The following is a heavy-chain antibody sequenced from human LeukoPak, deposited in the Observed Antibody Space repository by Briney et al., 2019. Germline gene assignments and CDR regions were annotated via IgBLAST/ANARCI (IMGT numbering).Heavy chain of an antibody. V-gene: IGHV1-2*04. D-gene: IGHD6-19*01. CDR3: AREGGSGYSSGWYVEGHAFDI. CDR1: GYTFTGYY. CDR2: INPNSGGT. J-gene: IGHJ3*02. Sequence: GASVKVSCKASGYTFTGYYMHWVRQAPGQGLEWMGWINPNSGGTNYAQKFQGWVTMTRDTSISTAYMELSRLRSDDTAVYYCAREGGSGYSSGWYVEGHAFDIWGQGTMVTVSS.